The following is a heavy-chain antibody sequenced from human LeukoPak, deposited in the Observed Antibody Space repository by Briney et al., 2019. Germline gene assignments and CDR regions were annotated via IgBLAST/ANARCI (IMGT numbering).Heavy chain of an antibody. CDR3: ARPPNIAAAGQD. CDR1: GFTFSSYS. Sequence: PGGSLRLSCAASGFTFSSYSMNWVRQAPGKGLEWVSSISSSSSYIYYADSVKGRFTISRDNAKSSLYLQMNSLRAEDTAVYYCARPPNIAAAGQDWGQGTLVTVSS. D-gene: IGHD6-13*01. V-gene: IGHV3-21*01. J-gene: IGHJ4*02. CDR2: ISSSSSYI.